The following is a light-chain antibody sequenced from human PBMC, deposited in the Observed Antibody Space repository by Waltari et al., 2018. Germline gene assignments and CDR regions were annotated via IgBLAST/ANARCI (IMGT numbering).Light chain of an antibody. CDR1: SSDVGTYNL. Sequence: QSALTQPASVSGSPGQSITISCTGTSSDVGTYNLVSWYQQHPGKAPKRMIYEVTTRPSGVSNRFSGSKSGNTASLTISGLQAEDEAEYYCCSFAGSSTYYVFGTGTKVTVL. CDR2: EVT. J-gene: IGLJ1*01. CDR3: CSFAGSSTYYV. V-gene: IGLV2-23*02.